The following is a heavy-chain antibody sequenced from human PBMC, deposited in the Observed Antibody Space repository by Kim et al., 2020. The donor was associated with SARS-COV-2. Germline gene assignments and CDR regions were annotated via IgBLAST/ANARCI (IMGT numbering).Heavy chain of an antibody. D-gene: IGHD3-3*01. J-gene: IGHJ4*02. CDR3: ARHPTAKVLRFLEGLLYLDY. Sequence: RVTISVDTSKNQFSLKLSSVTAADTAVYYCARHPTAKVLRFLEGLLYLDYWGQGTLVTVSS. V-gene: IGHV4-39*01.